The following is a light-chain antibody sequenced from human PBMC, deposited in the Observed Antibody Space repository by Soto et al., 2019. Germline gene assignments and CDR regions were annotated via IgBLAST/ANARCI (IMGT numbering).Light chain of an antibody. J-gene: IGKJ1*01. Sequence: EIVMTQSPAILSVSPGDRATLSCRASQSVSTNLAWFQQKPGQTPRLLFNGASTRATGIPARFSGSGSGTEFTLIISSLQSEDSAVYYCQQYNSWLWTFGQGTKVDIK. CDR1: QSVSTN. V-gene: IGKV3-15*01. CDR2: GAS. CDR3: QQYNSWLWT.